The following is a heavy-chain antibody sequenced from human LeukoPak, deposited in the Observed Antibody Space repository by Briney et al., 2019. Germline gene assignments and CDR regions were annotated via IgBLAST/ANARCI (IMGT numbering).Heavy chain of an antibody. CDR1: GGSISSSSYY. D-gene: IGHD3-10*01. CDR3: ARGKMYYYGSGSYLGNWFDP. V-gene: IGHV4-39*07. Sequence: SETLSLTCTVSGGSISSSSYYWGWIRQPPGKGLEWIGSIYYSGSTYYNPSLKSRVTISVDTSKNQFSLKLSSVTAADTAVYYCARGKMYYYGSGSYLGNWFDPWGQGTLVTVSS. J-gene: IGHJ5*02. CDR2: IYYSGST.